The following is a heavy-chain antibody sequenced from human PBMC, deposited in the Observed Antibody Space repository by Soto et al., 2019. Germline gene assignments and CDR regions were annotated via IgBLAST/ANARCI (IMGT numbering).Heavy chain of an antibody. CDR3: ARDFDADSRTDFDY. V-gene: IGHV3-11*01. D-gene: IGHD4-17*01. CDR2: ISGNGRII. CDR1: GFIFSDYY. Sequence: QVQLVESGGGLVKPGGSLRLFCATSGFIFSDYYMHWIRQAPGKGLEWISYISGNGRIIQYADSAKGRFTISRDNAQNSLYLQMNSLRAEDTALYFCARDFDADSRTDFDYWGQGTLVTVSS. J-gene: IGHJ4*02.